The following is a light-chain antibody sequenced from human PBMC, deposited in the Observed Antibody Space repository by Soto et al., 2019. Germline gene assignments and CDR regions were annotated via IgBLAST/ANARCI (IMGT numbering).Light chain of an antibody. CDR2: DGT. J-gene: IGKJ1*01. CDR1: QSISSW. Sequence: IQMTQSPSTLSASVGDRVTITCRASQSISSWLAWYQQKPGKAPKLLIYDGTTLESGVPSRFSGSGSGTEFTLTISSLQPDDFATYYCQQYNSYRTFGQGTKVDI. CDR3: QQYNSYRT. V-gene: IGKV1-5*01.